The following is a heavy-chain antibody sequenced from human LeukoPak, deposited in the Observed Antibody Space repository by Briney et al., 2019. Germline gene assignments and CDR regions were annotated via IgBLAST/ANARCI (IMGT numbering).Heavy chain of an antibody. CDR1: GFTFRNYA. V-gene: IGHV3-23*01. CDR3: AKVLNSGWYPLDY. Sequence: GGSLRFSCAASGFTFRNYAMSWVRQAPGKGLEWVSAISGSGGTTYYADSVKGRFTISRDNAKNTLYLQMNSLRAEDTATLYCAKVLNSGWYPLDYWGQGTLVTVSS. CDR2: ISGSGGTT. D-gene: IGHD6-19*01. J-gene: IGHJ4*02.